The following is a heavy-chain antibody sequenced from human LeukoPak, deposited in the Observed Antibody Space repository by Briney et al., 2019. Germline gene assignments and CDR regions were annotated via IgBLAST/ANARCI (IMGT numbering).Heavy chain of an antibody. Sequence: PGGSLRLSCAASGFTFSSYGLHWVRQAPGKGLEWVSAISGSGGSTYYADSVKGRFTISRDNSKNTLYLQMNSLRAEDTAVYYCAKDHWYYYDSSGYSKLYYFDYWGQGTLVTVSS. CDR3: AKDHWYYYDSSGYSKLYYFDY. CDR2: ISGSGGST. D-gene: IGHD3-22*01. CDR1: GFTFSSYG. J-gene: IGHJ4*02. V-gene: IGHV3-23*01.